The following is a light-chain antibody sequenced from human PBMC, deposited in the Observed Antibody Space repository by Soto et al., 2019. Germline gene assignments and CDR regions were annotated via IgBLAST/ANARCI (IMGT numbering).Light chain of an antibody. CDR2: GAS. CDR3: HQYGSSPSYT. CDR1: QSGSSSTS. V-gene: IGKV3-20*01. Sequence: EIVLTQSPGTLSLSPGERATLSCRASQSGSSSTSLAWYQQTPGQAPRLLIYGASSSATGTPDRFSGSGSGTDFTLTISRLEPEDVSVYYRHQYGSSPSYTFGQGTKLEIK. J-gene: IGKJ2*01.